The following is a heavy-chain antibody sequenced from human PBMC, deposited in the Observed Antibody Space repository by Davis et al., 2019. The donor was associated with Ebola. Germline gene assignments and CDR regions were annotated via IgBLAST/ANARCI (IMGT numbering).Heavy chain of an antibody. J-gene: IGHJ4*02. CDR3: AKDRSSSSWYHY. CDR2: ISWNSGSI. D-gene: IGHD6-13*01. V-gene: IGHV3-9*01. CDR1: GFTFDDYA. Sequence: SLKISCAASGFTFDDYAMHWVRQAPGKGLEWVSGISWNSGSIGYADSVKGRFTISRDNAKNSLYLQMNSLRAEDTAVYYCAKDRSSSSWYHYWGQGTLVTVSS.